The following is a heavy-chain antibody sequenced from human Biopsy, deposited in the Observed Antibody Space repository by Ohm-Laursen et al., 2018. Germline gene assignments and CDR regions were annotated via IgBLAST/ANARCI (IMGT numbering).Heavy chain of an antibody. CDR1: GGSISNNNYY. Sequence: GTLSLTCTVSGGSISNNNYYWGWIRQPPRKGLEWIGSIFYRGSTHYKPSLKSRVNISVDTSKNQFSLKLNSVTAADTAVYYCARDYDTSGYYYVSWGQGTLVTVSS. J-gene: IGHJ5*02. CDR2: IFYRGST. V-gene: IGHV4-39*02. D-gene: IGHD3-22*01. CDR3: ARDYDTSGYYYVS.